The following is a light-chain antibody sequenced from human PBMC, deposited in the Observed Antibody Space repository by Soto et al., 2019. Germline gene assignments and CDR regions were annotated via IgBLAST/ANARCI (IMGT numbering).Light chain of an antibody. CDR3: PQRCGRASN. CDR2: DAS. V-gene: IGKV3-11*01. J-gene: IGKJ1*01. Sequence: EIVLTQSPATLSLSPGQRATLSCRASQSVSRYLTWYQQKPGQAPRLLIFDASNRATGIPARFSGSGSGTDLPPTLRKPGAENFGGYYRPQRCGRASNFGQGNKGENK. CDR1: QSVSRY.